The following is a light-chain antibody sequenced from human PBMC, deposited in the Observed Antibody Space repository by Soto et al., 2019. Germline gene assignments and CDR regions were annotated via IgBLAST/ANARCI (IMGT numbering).Light chain of an antibody. J-gene: IGLJ1*01. CDR3: SSYTSSSTYV. Sequence: QSVLTQPASVSGSPGQSITISCTGTSSDVGAYNYVSWYQQHPGKAPKLIIYEVSNRPSGVSNHFPGSKSGNTASLTISGLQAEDEADYYCSSYTSSSTYVFGAGTKVTVL. CDR2: EVS. CDR1: SSDVGAYNY. V-gene: IGLV2-14*01.